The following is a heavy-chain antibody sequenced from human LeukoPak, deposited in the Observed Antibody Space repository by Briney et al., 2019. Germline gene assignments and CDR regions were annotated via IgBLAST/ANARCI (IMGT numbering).Heavy chain of an antibody. CDR2: IKQDGSEK. CDR3: ARDLVVVPAAIGGWFDP. V-gene: IGHV3-7*01. CDR1: GFTFSSYW. D-gene: IGHD2-2*01. J-gene: IGHJ5*02. Sequence: PGGSLRLSCAASGFTFSSYWMSWVRQAPGKGLEWVANIKQDGSEKYYVDSVKGRFTISRDNAKNSLYLQRNSLRAEDTAVYYCARDLVVVPAAIGGWFDPWGQGTLVTVSS.